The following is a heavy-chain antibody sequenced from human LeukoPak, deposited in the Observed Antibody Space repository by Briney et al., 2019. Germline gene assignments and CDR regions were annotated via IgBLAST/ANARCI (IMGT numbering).Heavy chain of an antibody. Sequence: GASVKVSCKASGYTFTGYYMHRVRQAPGQGLEWMGWINPNSGGTNYAQKFQGRVTMTRDTPISTAYMELSRLRSDDTAVYYCAVLGYCSGGSCYRPFDYWGQGTLVTVSS. D-gene: IGHD2-15*01. CDR2: INPNSGGT. CDR3: AVLGYCSGGSCYRPFDY. CDR1: GYTFTGYY. V-gene: IGHV1-2*02. J-gene: IGHJ4*02.